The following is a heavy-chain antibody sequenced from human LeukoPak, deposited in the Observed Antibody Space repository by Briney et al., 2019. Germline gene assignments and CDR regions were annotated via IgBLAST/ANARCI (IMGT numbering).Heavy chain of an antibody. J-gene: IGHJ4*02. V-gene: IGHV4-59*08. CDR3: ARHDPLGLGGYDKGSLDY. CDR2: IYDSRNT. D-gene: IGHD5-12*01. CDR1: GGSFSGYY. Sequence: NPSETLSLTCAVYGGSFSGYYWSWIRQPPGKGLEWIGYIYDSRNTNYNPSLKSRVTLSVDTAKNQFSLKLSSVTAADTAVYYCARHDPLGLGGYDKGSLDYWGQGILVTVFS.